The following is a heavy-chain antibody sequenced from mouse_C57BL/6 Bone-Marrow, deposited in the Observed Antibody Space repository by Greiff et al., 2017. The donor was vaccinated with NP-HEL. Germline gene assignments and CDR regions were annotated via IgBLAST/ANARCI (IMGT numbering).Heavy chain of an antibody. D-gene: IGHD2-3*01. J-gene: IGHJ4*01. CDR3: ARIYDGYLYAMDY. CDR2: IYWDDDK. CDR1: GFSLSTSGMG. Sequence: QVQLKESGPGILQSSQTLSLTCSFSGFSLSTSGMGVSWIRQPSGKGLEWLAHIYWDDDKRYNPSLKSRLTISKDTSRNQVFLKITILDTADTATYYCARIYDGYLYAMDYWGQGTSVTVSS. V-gene: IGHV8-12*01.